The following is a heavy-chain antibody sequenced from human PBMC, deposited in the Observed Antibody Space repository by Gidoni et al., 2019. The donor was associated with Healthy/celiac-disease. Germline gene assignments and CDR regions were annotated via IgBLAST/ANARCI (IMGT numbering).Heavy chain of an antibody. CDR1: GFTFRSYG. Sequence: QVQLVDSWGCVFPPAGSLRLSCPAPGFTFRSYGMLWVRQAPGNGLEWVAFIRYEGSNKYYADSVKGRLTISRDKSKNKMYLQRISLRAEDTAVYYCAKEGYYDSSGRKGNSQYYFDYWGQGTLVTVSS. CDR3: AKEGYYDSSGRKGNSQYYFDY. V-gene: IGHV3-30*02. CDR2: IRYEGSNK. J-gene: IGHJ4*02. D-gene: IGHD3-22*01.